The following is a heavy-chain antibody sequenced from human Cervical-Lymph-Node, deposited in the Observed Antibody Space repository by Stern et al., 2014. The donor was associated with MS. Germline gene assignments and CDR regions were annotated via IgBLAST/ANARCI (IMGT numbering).Heavy chain of an antibody. Sequence: VQLVQSGAEVKKPGSSVKVSCKASGGTFSNHVISWVRQAPGQGLEWMGGPIPIFGKAIYAQKFQGRVTITADESTRAAYMELSSLRSEDTAVYYCARAAYSTSSYNYWGQGTLVTVSA. CDR3: ARAAYSTSSYNY. CDR2: PIPIFGKA. V-gene: IGHV1-69*01. CDR1: GGTFSNHV. D-gene: IGHD2/OR15-2a*01. J-gene: IGHJ4*02.